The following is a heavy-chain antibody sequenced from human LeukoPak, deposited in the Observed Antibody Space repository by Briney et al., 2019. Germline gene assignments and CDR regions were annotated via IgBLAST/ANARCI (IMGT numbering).Heavy chain of an antibody. CDR3: AKDEAAAGVDFDY. J-gene: IGHJ4*02. Sequence: GGSLRLSCAASGFTFSSYWLSWVRQAPGKGLEWVAFIRNDGSKKYYADSVKGRFTISRDNSKNTLYLQMNSLRAEDTAVYYCAKDEAAAGVDFDYWGQGTLVTVYS. D-gene: IGHD6-13*01. V-gene: IGHV3-30*02. CDR1: GFTFSSYW. CDR2: IRNDGSKK.